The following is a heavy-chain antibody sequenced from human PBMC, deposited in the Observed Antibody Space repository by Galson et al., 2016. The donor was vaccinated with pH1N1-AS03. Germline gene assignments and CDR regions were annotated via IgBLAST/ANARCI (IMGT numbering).Heavy chain of an antibody. CDR1: GGSMRNHY. V-gene: IGHV4-59*11. CDR2: IYYLGST. CDR3: ARGKDTNYYYYGMDV. D-gene: IGHD5/OR15-5a*01. Sequence: ETLSLTCSVSGGSMRNHYWSWMRQSPGKELEWIGFIYYLGSTNYNPVFKSRVTMSLDTSKDQFSLNLTSVTAADTGVYFCARGKDTNYYYYGMDVWGPGTRVIVSS. J-gene: IGHJ6*02.